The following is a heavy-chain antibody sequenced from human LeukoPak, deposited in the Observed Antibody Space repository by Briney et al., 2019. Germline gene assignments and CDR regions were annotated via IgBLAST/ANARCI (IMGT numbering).Heavy chain of an antibody. CDR3: ARVEHDYGGKNY. J-gene: IGHJ4*02. Sequence: APVKVSCKASGYTFTSYDINWVRQATGQGLEWMGWMNPNSGNTGYAQKFQGRVTMTRNTSISTAYMELSSLRSEDTAVYYCARVEHDYGGKNYWGQGTLVTVSS. V-gene: IGHV1-8*01. CDR2: MNPNSGNT. D-gene: IGHD4-23*01. CDR1: GYTFTSYD.